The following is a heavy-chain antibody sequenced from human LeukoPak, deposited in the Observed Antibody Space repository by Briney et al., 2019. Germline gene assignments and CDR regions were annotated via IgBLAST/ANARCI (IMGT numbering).Heavy chain of an antibody. CDR3: AKDLVTSGYSSGWFKYYYYYGMDV. V-gene: IGHV3-30*18. CDR2: ISYDGSNK. CDR1: GFTFSSYG. D-gene: IGHD6-19*01. Sequence: GGSLRLSCAASGFTFSSYGMHWVRQAPGKGLEWVAVISYDGSNKYYADSVKGRFTISRDNPKNTLYLQMNSLRAEDTAVYYCAKDLVTSGYSSGWFKYYYYYGMDVWGQGTTVTVSS. J-gene: IGHJ6*02.